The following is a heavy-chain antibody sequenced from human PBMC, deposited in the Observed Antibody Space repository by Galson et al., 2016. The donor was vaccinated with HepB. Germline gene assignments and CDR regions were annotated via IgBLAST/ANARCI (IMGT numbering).Heavy chain of an antibody. CDR2: INPKSGGS. D-gene: IGHD3-10*01. CDR3: ARMSRELDPEGNYLDF. V-gene: IGHV1-2*02. Sequence: SVKVSCKASGYTFTGYYMHWVRQAPGQGLEWMGWINPKSGGSNYAQKFQGRVTMTRDTSISTAYMELSRLTSDDTAVYYCARMSRELDPEGNYLDFWGQGTLVTVSS. CDR1: GYTFTGYY. J-gene: IGHJ4*02.